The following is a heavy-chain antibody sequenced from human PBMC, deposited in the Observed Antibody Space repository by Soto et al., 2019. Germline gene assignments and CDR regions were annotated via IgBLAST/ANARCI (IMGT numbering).Heavy chain of an antibody. J-gene: IGHJ6*02. CDR2: IYPGDSDP. CDR1: GYSFTSYW. Sequence: PGESLKISCKGSGYSFTSYWIGWVRQMPGKGLEWMGIIYPGDSDPRYSPSFQGQVTISADKSISTAYLQWSSLKASDTAMYYCAAPSDCSSTSCPSRRSSYYYYGMDVWGQGTTVTVSS. V-gene: IGHV5-51*01. CDR3: AAPSDCSSTSCPSRRSSYYYYGMDV. D-gene: IGHD2-2*01.